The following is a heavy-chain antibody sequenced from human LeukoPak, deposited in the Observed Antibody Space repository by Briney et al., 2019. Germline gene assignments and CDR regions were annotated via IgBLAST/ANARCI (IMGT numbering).Heavy chain of an antibody. V-gene: IGHV4-4*02. J-gene: IGHJ4*02. Sequence: SETLSLTCTVSGDSINSLDLWSWVRQPPGKGLEWIGEMYLSGTTHSNPSVKSRVTISIDKSKNQFFLNLSSVTAADTAVYYCARGGDSKHLVNWGQGTLVTVSS. CDR2: MYLSGTT. CDR3: ARGGDSKHLVN. CDR1: GDSINSLDL. D-gene: IGHD3-3*02.